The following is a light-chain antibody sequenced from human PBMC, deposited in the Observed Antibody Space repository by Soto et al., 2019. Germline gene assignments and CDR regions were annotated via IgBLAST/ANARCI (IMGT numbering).Light chain of an antibody. CDR2: DAS. CDR3: QQSSNSPPT. Sequence: EIVLTQSPATLSLSPGERATLSCRASQSVSSNLAWYQQKPGQAPRLLIYDASNRATGIPARFSGSGSGTDFTITSSRLEADDVAVYYRQQSSNSPPTFGQGTKLEIK. V-gene: IGKV3-11*01. J-gene: IGKJ2*01. CDR1: QSVSSN.